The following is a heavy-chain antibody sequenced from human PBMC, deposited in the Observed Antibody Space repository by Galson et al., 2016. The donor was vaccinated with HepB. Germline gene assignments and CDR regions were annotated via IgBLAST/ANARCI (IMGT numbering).Heavy chain of an antibody. Sequence: SLSLSCAGSGFTFRSYGIHWVRQAPGKGLEWVAVISYDGTTKYYADSPKGRFTISRDNSKNTLYLQMNSLRAEDTAVYYCAKDAILACGTGCYADYWGQGTLVTVSS. CDR2: ISYDGTTK. D-gene: IGHD2-2*01. J-gene: IGHJ4*02. CDR1: GFTFRSYG. V-gene: IGHV3-30*18. CDR3: AKDAILACGTGCYADY.